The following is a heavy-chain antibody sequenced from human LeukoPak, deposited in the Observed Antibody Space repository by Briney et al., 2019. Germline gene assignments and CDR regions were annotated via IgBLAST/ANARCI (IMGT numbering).Heavy chain of an antibody. CDR1: GFTVSSNY. Sequence: GGSLRLSCAASGFTVSSNYMSWVRQAPGKGLEWVSVIYSGGSTYYADSVKGRFTISGDSSKNTLYLQMNSLRAEDTAVYYCARPYDSSGYYYYWGQGTLVTVSS. V-gene: IGHV3-53*01. D-gene: IGHD3-22*01. CDR2: IYSGGST. CDR3: ARPYDSSGYYYY. J-gene: IGHJ4*02.